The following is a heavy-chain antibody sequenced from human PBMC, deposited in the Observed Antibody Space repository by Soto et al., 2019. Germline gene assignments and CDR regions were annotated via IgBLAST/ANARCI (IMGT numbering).Heavy chain of an antibody. Sequence: ASVKGSCKSSGYSFTDYKLHWVRQAPGQGLEWMGWVDPNGGGSNSAQKFQGSVTMTWDTSITTAYLDLTRLTTNDTATYFCASWVDYGDLERFAFWGQGTLVTVSS. D-gene: IGHD4-17*01. J-gene: IGHJ4*02. V-gene: IGHV1-2*04. CDR3: ASWVDYGDLERFAF. CDR1: GYSFTDYK. CDR2: VDPNGGGS.